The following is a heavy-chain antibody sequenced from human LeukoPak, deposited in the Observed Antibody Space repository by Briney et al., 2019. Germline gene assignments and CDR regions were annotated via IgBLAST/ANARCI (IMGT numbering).Heavy chain of an antibody. CDR1: GFTFSSYA. Sequence: PGGSLRLSCAASGFTFSSYAMSWVRQAPGKGLEWVSAISGSGGSTYYADSVKGRFTISRDNSKNTLYLQMNSLRAEDTAVYYCAKVGWGYGGSNDLDYWGQGTLVTVSS. CDR2: ISGSGGST. CDR3: AKVGWGYGGSNDLDY. J-gene: IGHJ4*02. D-gene: IGHD4/OR15-4a*01. V-gene: IGHV3-23*01.